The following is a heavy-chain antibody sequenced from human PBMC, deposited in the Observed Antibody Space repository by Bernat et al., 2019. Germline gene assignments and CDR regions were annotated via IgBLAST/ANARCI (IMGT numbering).Heavy chain of an antibody. CDR2: ISYDGSNK. D-gene: IGHD6-19*01. J-gene: IGHJ4*02. CDR3: ARAGSRQQWLVPFDY. Sequence: VQLVESGGGLVQPGGSLRLSCAASGFTFSSYAMHWVRQAPGKGLEWVAVISYDGSNKYYADSVKGRFTISRDNSKNTLYLQMNSLRAEDTAVYYCARAGSRQQWLVPFDYWGQGTLVTVSS. CDR1: GFTFSSYA. V-gene: IGHV3-30-3*01.